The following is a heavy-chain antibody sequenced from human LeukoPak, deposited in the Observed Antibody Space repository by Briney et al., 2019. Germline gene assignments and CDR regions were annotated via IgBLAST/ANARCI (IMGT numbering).Heavy chain of an antibody. CDR2: LSHSGSS. Sequence: SETLSFNCSGSGGTVSSYYCGWIRRPPGRGLEWIAYLSHSGSSDSNPSLTSRVTTLVDTSKNQFSLKLTSVTAADTAVYYCARRRNANAWYAVDTWGHETTVTVSS. J-gene: IGHJ3*02. CDR1: GGTVSSYY. V-gene: IGHV4-59*02. CDR3: ARRRNANAWYAVDT. D-gene: IGHD1-1*01.